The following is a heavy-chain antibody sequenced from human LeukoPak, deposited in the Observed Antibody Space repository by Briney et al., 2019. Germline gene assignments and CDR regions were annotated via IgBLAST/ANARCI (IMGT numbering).Heavy chain of an antibody. V-gene: IGHV4-34*01. J-gene: IGHJ6*02. CDR1: GGSFSGYY. Sequence: SETLSLTCAVYGGSFSGYYWSWIRQPPGKGLEWIGEINHSGSTNYNPSLKSRVTISVDTSKNQFSLKLSSVTAADTAVYYCARQVAEPKYYYYGMDVWDQGTTVTVSS. CDR3: ARQVAEPKYYYYGMDV. CDR2: INHSGST. D-gene: IGHD6-19*01.